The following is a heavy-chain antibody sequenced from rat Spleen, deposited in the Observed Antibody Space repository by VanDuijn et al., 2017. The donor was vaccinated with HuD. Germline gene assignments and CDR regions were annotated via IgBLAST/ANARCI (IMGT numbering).Heavy chain of an antibody. CDR2: IDSAGSP. V-gene: IGHV3-3*01. CDR3: GRDNNYKAY. Sequence: EVQLQESGPGLVKPSQSLSLTCSVTFYSITSSYRWSWVRKFPGNKLEWMGYIDSAGSPNYNPFLKSRISITRDTSKNQFFLQVNSVTTEDTATYYCGRDNNYKAYWGQGVMVTVSS. CDR1: FYSITSSYR. D-gene: IGHD1-10*01. J-gene: IGHJ2*01.